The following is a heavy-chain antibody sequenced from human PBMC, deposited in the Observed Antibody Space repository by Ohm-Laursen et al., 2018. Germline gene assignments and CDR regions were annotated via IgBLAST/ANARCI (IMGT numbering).Heavy chain of an antibody. J-gene: IGHJ4*02. D-gene: IGHD3-22*01. V-gene: IGHV4-59*01. CDR3: ARGGIFTMMKE. CDR2: ISSGGST. Sequence: GTLSLTCSVSGVSINSYYWSWIRQPPGKRLEWIGYISSGGSTNYNPSLKSRVTISEDTSKNQFSLKLTSVTAADTAVYYCARGGIFTMMKEWGQGTQVTVSS. CDR1: GVSINSYY.